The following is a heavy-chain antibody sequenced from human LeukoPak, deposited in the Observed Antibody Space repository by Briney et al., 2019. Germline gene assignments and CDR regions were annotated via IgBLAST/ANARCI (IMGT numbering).Heavy chain of an antibody. D-gene: IGHD3-22*01. Sequence: SVKVSCKASGGTFSSYAISWVRQAPGQGLEWMGRIIPIFGTANYAQKFQGRVTITTDESTSTAYMELSSLRSEDTAVYYCARGSGYYPRGSSAFDIWGQGTMVTVSS. V-gene: IGHV1-69*05. CDR2: IIPIFGTA. CDR1: GGTFSSYA. CDR3: ARGSGYYPRGSSAFDI. J-gene: IGHJ3*02.